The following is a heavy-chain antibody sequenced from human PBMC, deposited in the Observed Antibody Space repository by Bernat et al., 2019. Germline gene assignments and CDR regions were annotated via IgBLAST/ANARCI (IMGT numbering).Heavy chain of an antibody. V-gene: IGHV4-39*01. D-gene: IGHD1-26*01. CDR1: GGSISSCSYY. CDR3: ARHGHRWELLAEFDY. Sequence: QVQLQESGPGLVKPSQTLSLTCTVSGGSISSCSYYWSWIRQPPGKGLEWIGSIYYRGSTYYNPSLKSRVTISVDRSKILFSVKLSSVTDADTAVYYSARHGHRWELLAEFDYRGQGTLVTVSS. CDR2: IYYRGST. J-gene: IGHJ4*02.